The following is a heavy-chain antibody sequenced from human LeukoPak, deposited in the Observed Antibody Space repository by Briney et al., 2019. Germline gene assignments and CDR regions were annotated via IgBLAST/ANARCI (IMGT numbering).Heavy chain of an antibody. CDR2: IKRDGSEK. V-gene: IGHV3-7*03. CDR3: ARDGAYYDFWSGYRIGEGIDY. Sequence: GGSLRLSCAASGFTFSSYWMSWVRQDPGKGLEWVANIKRDGSEKYYVDSVKGRFTISRDNAKNSLYLQMNRLRAEDTAVYYCARDGAYYDFWSGYRIGEGIDYWGQGTLVTVSS. D-gene: IGHD3-3*01. CDR1: GFTFSSYW. J-gene: IGHJ4*02.